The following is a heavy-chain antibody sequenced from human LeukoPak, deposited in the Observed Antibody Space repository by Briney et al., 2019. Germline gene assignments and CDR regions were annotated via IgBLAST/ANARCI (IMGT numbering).Heavy chain of an antibody. CDR2: IYYSGST. Sequence: SETLSLTCTVSGGSISGSSYYWGWIRQPPGKGLEWIGSIYYSGSTYYNPSLKSRVTISVDTSKNQFSLKLSSVTAADTAVYYCARLSYGDYFDYWGQETLVTVSS. CDR3: ARLSYGDYFDY. V-gene: IGHV4-39*01. CDR1: GGSISGSSYY. D-gene: IGHD4-17*01. J-gene: IGHJ4*02.